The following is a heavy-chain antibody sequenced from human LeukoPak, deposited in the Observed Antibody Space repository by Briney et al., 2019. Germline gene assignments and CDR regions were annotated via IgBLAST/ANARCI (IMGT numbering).Heavy chain of an antibody. Sequence: GGSLRLSCAASGFTFSNYAITWVRQAPGKGLEWVSTISSSGANTYYADSVRGRFTISRDNSRNTLYLQMNSLRAEDTAVYYCAKDGHYDSSGFTLQYWGQGTLVTVSS. J-gene: IGHJ1*01. CDR3: AKDGHYDSSGFTLQY. CDR1: GFTFSNYA. CDR2: ISSSGANT. D-gene: IGHD3-22*01. V-gene: IGHV3-23*01.